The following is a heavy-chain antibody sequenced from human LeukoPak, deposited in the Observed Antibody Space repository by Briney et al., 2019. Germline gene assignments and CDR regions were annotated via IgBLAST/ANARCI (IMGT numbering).Heavy chain of an antibody. V-gene: IGHV3-30-3*01. CDR2: ISYDGSNK. Sequence: SGGSLRLSCAASGFTFSSYAMHWVRQAPGKGLEWVAVISYDGSNKYYADSVKGRFTISRDNSKNTLYLQMNSLRAEDTAVYYCARGRGYSYGWGQGTLVTVSS. CDR1: GFTFSSYA. J-gene: IGHJ4*02. D-gene: IGHD5-18*01. CDR3: ARGRGYSYG.